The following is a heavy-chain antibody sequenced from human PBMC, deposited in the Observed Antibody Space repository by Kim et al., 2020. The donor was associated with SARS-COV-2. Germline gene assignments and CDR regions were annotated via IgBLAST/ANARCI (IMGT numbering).Heavy chain of an antibody. CDR1: GFTFSSYS. D-gene: IGHD2-15*01. J-gene: IGHJ6*02. Sequence: GGSLRLSCAASGFTFSSYSMNWVRQAPGKGLEWVSSISSSSSYIYYADSVKGRFTISRDNAKNSLYLQMNSLRAEDTAVYYCARHTSYCSGGSCYSLYGMDVWGQGTTVTVSS. CDR3: ARHTSYCSGGSCYSLYGMDV. CDR2: ISSSSSYI. V-gene: IGHV3-21*01.